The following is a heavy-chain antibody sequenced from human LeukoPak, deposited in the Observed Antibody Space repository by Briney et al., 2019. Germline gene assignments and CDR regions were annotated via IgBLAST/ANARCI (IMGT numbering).Heavy chain of an antibody. CDR3: AKQSDDSSGYCLDY. CDR2: ISGSGGST. V-gene: IGHV3-23*01. CDR1: EFTFSSYA. Sequence: PGGSLRLSCAASEFTFSSYAMSWVRQAPGKGLEWVSAISGSGGSTYYADSVKGRFTISRDNSKNTLYLQMNSLRAEDTAVYYCAKQSDDSSGYCLDYWGQGTLVTVSS. D-gene: IGHD3-22*01. J-gene: IGHJ4*02.